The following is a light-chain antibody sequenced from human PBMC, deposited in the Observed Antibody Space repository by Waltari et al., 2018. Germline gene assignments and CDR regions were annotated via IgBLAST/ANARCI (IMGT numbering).Light chain of an antibody. J-gene: IGKJ5*01. CDR3: QQYNSWPPIT. V-gene: IGKV3-15*01. Sequence: EVVMTQSPATLSLFPGERVTLSCRASQSVASNLAWYQQKPGQAPRLLIYEASTRATGISARFRGSGSGTEFTLTISSLQSEDSAVYYCQQYNSWPPITFGQGTRLEIK. CDR2: EAS. CDR1: QSVASN.